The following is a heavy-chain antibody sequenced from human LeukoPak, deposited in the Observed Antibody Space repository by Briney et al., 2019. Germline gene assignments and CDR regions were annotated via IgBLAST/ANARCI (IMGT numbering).Heavy chain of an antibody. CDR3: AKARGGIVVVPAAYCFVY. Sequence: GGSLRLSCAASGFTFSSYAMSWVRQAPGKGLEWVSAISGSGGSTYYADSVKGRFTISRDNSKNTLYLQMNSLSAQDTAVYYCAKARGGIVVVPAAYCFVYWGQGTLVTVSS. CDR2: ISGSGGST. D-gene: IGHD2-2*01. V-gene: IGHV3-23*01. CDR1: GFTFSSYA. J-gene: IGHJ4*02.